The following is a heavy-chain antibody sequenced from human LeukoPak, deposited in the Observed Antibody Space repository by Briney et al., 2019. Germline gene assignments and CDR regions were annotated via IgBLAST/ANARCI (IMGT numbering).Heavy chain of an antibody. V-gene: IGHV3-74*01. CDR2: IKPDGGYT. CDR1: GFPFSGYW. D-gene: IGHD4-17*01. Sequence: GGSLRLSCAASGFPFSGYWMYWLRQAPGRGMVWVSRIKPDGGYTSYADFVEGRFTTSRDNAKNTLYLQMNSLRDEDTAVYYCARGPYGDYVDAFDIWGQGTMVTVSS. CDR3: ARGPYGDYVDAFDI. J-gene: IGHJ3*02.